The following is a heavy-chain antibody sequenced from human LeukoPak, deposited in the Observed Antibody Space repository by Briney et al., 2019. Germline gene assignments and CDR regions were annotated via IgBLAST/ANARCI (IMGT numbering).Heavy chain of an antibody. D-gene: IGHD2-21*02. Sequence: PGGSLRLSCAVSELTSRDYFVNLVRQAPGKGLEWVSSISSSSTYIYYAESVKGRFTISRDNAKNSVYLQMNSLRVDDTAIYYCARSYCGGDCYWTIDYWGQGTLVTVSS. CDR1: ELTSRDYF. CDR2: ISSSSTYI. V-gene: IGHV3-21*04. CDR3: ARSYCGGDCYWTIDY. J-gene: IGHJ4*02.